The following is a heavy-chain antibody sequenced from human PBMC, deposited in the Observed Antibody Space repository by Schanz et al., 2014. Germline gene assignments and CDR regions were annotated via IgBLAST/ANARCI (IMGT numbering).Heavy chain of an antibody. D-gene: IGHD2-2*01. V-gene: IGHV3-23*04. CDR3: ARVKYCTITRCYRTETEGIYYMDV. J-gene: IGHJ6*03. CDR1: GFAVDNYY. Sequence: VQLVESGGGVVQPGRSLRLSCAASGFAVDNYYMSCVRQAPGKGLEWVSAISGSGGSTYYADSVKGRFTISRDNSKNTLYLQMKSLRAEDTAVYYCARVKYCTITRCYRTETEGIYYMDVWGKGTTVTVSS. CDR2: ISGSGGST.